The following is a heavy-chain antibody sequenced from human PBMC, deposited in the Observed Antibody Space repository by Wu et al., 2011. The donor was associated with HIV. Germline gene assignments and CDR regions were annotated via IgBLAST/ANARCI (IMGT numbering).Heavy chain of an antibody. J-gene: IGHJ6*02. CDR1: GYTFSTSG. D-gene: IGHD1-26*01. CDR3: ARDESGXSSFYGMDV. CDR2: ISTYSGNT. V-gene: IGHV1-18*01. Sequence: QVQLEQSGAEVKKPGASVKVSCKASGYTFSTSGVSWVRQAPGQGLEWMGWISTYSGNTKYAQRLQGRVSMTTDTPANIAYMELRSLRSDDTAVYYXARDESGXSSFYGMDVWAKGPRSPSP.